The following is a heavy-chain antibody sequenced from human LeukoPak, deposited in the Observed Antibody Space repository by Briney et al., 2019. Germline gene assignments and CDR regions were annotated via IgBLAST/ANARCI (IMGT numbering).Heavy chain of an antibody. CDR3: AKILSSWYPGFDY. CDR2: ISGSSSYM. V-gene: IGHV3-21*04. Sequence: PGGSLRLSCAASGFTFSSYTMNWVRQAPGKGLEWVSSISGSSSYMYYADSVKGRFTISRDNSKNTLYLQMNSLRAEDTAVYHCAKILSSWYPGFDYWGQGTLVTVSS. CDR1: GFTFSSYT. D-gene: IGHD6-13*01. J-gene: IGHJ4*02.